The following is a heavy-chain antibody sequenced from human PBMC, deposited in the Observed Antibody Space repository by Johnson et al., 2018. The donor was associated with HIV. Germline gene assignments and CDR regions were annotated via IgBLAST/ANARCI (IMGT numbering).Heavy chain of an antibody. CDR1: GFTFSSYG. CDR3: ARVGSLAFDI. Sequence: VQLVESGGGVVQPGGSLRLSCAASGFTFSSYGMHWVRQTPGKGLEWVTFIRYDGSNKYYADSVKGRFTISRDNSKNTLYLQMNSLRAEDTTVYYCARVGSLAFDIWGQGTMVTVSS. V-gene: IGHV3-30*02. J-gene: IGHJ3*02. D-gene: IGHD3-16*01. CDR2: IRYDGSNK.